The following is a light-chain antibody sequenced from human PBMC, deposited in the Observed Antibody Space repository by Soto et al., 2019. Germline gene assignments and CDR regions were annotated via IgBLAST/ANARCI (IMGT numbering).Light chain of an antibody. V-gene: IGLV2-23*03. Sequence: QSVLTQPASVSGSPVQSITISCTGTSSDDGSYDLVSWYQQRPGKAPKLMIYEGTKRPSGVSIRFSGSKSGNTASLTISWLQAEDEADYYCCSYAGSSTVVFGTGTKVTVL. CDR3: CSYAGSSTVV. CDR1: SSDDGSYDL. CDR2: EGT. J-gene: IGLJ1*01.